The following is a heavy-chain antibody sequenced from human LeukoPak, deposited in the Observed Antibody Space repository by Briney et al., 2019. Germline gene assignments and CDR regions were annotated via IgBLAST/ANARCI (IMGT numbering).Heavy chain of an antibody. CDR1: GFTFRSYA. CDR3: AKTKIVATFSDY. D-gene: IGHD5-12*01. J-gene: IGHJ4*02. CDR2: ISDSADST. Sequence: PGGSLRLSCAASGFTFRSYAMSWVRQAPGKGVEWVSGISDSADSTYYADSVKGRFTISRDNSKNTLYLQMNSLRAEDTAIYYCAKTKIVATFSDYWGQGTLVTVSS. V-gene: IGHV3-23*01.